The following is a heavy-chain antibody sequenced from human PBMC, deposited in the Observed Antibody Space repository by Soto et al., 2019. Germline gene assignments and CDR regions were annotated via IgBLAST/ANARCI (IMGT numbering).Heavy chain of an antibody. J-gene: IGHJ4*02. CDR1: GGSISSGDYY. V-gene: IGHV4-30-4*01. CDR3: ARGRGIVATINRSLLFDY. D-gene: IGHD5-12*01. CDR2: IYYSGST. Sequence: PSETLSLTCTVSGGSISSGDYYWSWIRQPPGKGLEWIGYIYYSGSTYYNPSLKSRVTISVDTSKNQFSLKLSSVTAADTAVYYCARGRGIVATINRSLLFDYWGQGTLVTVSS.